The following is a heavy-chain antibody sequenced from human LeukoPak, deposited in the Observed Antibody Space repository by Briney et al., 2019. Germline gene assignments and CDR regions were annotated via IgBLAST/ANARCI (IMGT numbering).Heavy chain of an antibody. V-gene: IGHV3-33*01. CDR3: ARELPPLEKYYFDY. CDR1: GFTFRSYG. D-gene: IGHD3-3*01. CDR2: IWYEGSNK. J-gene: IGHJ4*02. Sequence: GGSLRLSCAASGFTFRSYGMHWVRQAPGKGLQWVAVIWYEGSNKYYADSVKGRFTISRDNSKNTLSLQMNSLRAEDTAVYYCARELPPLEKYYFDYWGQGTLVTVSS.